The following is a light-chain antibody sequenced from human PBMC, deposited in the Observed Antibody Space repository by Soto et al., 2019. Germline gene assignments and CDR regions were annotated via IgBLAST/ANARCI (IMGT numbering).Light chain of an antibody. J-gene: IGKJ2*01. CDR2: GAS. V-gene: IGKV3-20*01. CDR1: QRVSSSY. Sequence: PGARATLSCRASQRVSSSYLAWYQQKPGQAPRLLIYGASSRATGIPDTFSGSGSGTDFTLTISRLEPGDSAVYYCQQYGSSPYTFGQGTKLEIK. CDR3: QQYGSSPYT.